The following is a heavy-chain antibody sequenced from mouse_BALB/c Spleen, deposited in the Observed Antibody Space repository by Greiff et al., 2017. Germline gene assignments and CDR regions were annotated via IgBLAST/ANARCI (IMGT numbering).Heavy chain of an antibody. CDR1: GFNIKDYY. V-gene: IGHV14-1*02. Sequence: EVKLMESGAELVRPGALVKLSCKASGFNIKDYYMHWVKQRPEQGLEWIGWIDPENGNTIYDPKFQGKASITADTSSNTAYLQLSSLTSEDTAVYYCARGYYGSSLYYFDYWGQGTTLTVSS. CDR2: IDPENGNT. J-gene: IGHJ2*01. D-gene: IGHD1-1*01. CDR3: ARGYYGSSLYYFDY.